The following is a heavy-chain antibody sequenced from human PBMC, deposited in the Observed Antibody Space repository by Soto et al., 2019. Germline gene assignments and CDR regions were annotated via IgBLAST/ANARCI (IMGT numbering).Heavy chain of an antibody. Sequence: SQTLSLTCAISGDSVSSNSAAWNWIRQSPSRGLEWLGRTYYRSKWYNDYAVSMKSRITINPDTSKNQFSLQMNSVTPEDTAVYYCARTSYYCNYLDSSDYDMLFWGQGTTVTV. CDR3: ARTSYYCNYLDSSDYDMLF. V-gene: IGHV6-1*01. D-gene: IGHD1-7*01. J-gene: IGHJ6*02. CDR1: GDSVSSNSAA. CDR2: TYYRSKWYN.